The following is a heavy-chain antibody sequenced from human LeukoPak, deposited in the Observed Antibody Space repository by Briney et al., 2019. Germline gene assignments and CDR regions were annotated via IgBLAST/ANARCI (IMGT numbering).Heavy chain of an antibody. CDR2: ICVYNGNT. CDR3: ARGLGGSGSYFLTFDY. J-gene: IGHJ4*02. V-gene: IGHV1-18*01. CDR1: GYTFTSYS. Sequence: ASETVSRKASGYTFTSYSINWARQAPGQGLEWMGWICVYNGNTKYAQKGQGRVNMTTDTSTSTAYMELRSLRSDDTAVYYCARGLGGSGSYFLTFDYWGQGTLVTVSS. D-gene: IGHD1-26*01.